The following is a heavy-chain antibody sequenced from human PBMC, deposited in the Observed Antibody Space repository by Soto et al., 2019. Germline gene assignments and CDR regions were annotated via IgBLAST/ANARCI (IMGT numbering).Heavy chain of an antibody. CDR2: IIPILGIA. Sequence: QVQLVQSGAEVKKPGSSVKVSCKASGGTFSSYTISWVRQAPGQGLEWMGRIIPILGIANYAQKFQGRVTITADKSTSTAYMELSSLRSEDTAVYYCARDADLAPDEELGLWGSPYGMDVWGQGTTVTVSS. CDR1: GGTFSSYT. D-gene: IGHD5-18*01. CDR3: ARDADLAPDEELGLWGSPYGMDV. V-gene: IGHV1-69*08. J-gene: IGHJ6*02.